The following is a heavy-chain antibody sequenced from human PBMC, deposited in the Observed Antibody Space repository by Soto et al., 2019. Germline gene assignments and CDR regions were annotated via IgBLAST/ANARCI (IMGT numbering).Heavy chain of an antibody. D-gene: IGHD3-3*01. V-gene: IGHV1-3*01. Sequence: ASVKVSCKASGYTFTSYAMHWVRQAPGQRLEWMGWINAGNGNTKYSQKFQGRVTITRDTSASTAYMELSSLRSEDTAVYYCATITIFGAASDYWGQGTLVTVSS. CDR2: INAGNGNT. CDR1: GYTFTSYA. J-gene: IGHJ4*02. CDR3: ATITIFGAASDY.